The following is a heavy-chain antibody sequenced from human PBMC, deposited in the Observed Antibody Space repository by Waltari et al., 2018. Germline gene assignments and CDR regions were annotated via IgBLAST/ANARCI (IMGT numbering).Heavy chain of an antibody. Sequence: EVQLVASRGGLVQPGGSLRLSCAASGFGVSTNYMNWVRQTPMKGLEWDSVIYNGGTYYADSVKGRFTISRDTSKNTVYLQMNSLRAEDTAVYYCATDWNADYIFDQWGQGTLVTISS. CDR1: GFGVSTNY. J-gene: IGHJ4*02. CDR3: ATDWNADYIFDQ. CDR2: IYNGGT. D-gene: IGHD4-17*01. V-gene: IGHV3-66*01.